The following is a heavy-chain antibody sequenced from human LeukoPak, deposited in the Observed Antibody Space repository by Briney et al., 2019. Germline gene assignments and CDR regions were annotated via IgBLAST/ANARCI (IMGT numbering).Heavy chain of an antibody. CDR1: GFTFTSSA. V-gene: IGHV1-58*01. J-gene: IGHJ6*04. CDR3: AAGDIVVVPAAPATDYYYYYGMDV. D-gene: IGHD2-2*01. CDR2: IVVGSGNT. Sequence: SVKVSCKASGFTFTSSAVQWVRQARGQRLEWIGWIVVGSGNTNYAQKFQERVTITRDMSTSTAYMELSSLRSEDTAVYYRAAGDIVVVPAAPATDYYYYYGMDVWGKGTTVTVSS.